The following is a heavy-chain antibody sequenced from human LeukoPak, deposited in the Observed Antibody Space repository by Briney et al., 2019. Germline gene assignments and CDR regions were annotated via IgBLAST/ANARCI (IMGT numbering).Heavy chain of an antibody. V-gene: IGHV3-74*03. CDR1: GFTFSTYW. CDR2: INGDGSTT. D-gene: IGHD3-10*01. Sequence: GGSLRLSCTASGFTFSTYWINWVRQSPGKGLVWVALINGDGSTTTHADSVKGRFTISRDNAKNTAYLQMNSLRDEDTAVYYCARDYAGSPDYWGQGTLATVSA. CDR3: ARDYAGSPDY. J-gene: IGHJ4*02.